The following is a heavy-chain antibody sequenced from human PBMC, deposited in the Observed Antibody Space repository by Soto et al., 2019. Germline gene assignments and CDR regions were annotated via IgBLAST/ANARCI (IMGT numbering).Heavy chain of an antibody. D-gene: IGHD3-10*01. CDR3: ASHPSGEFNLIFDY. Sequence: SETLSLTCAVYGGSFSGYYWSWIRQPPGKGLEWIGEINHSGSTNYNPSLKSRVTISVDTSKNQFSLKLSSVTAADTAVYYCASHPSGEFNLIFDYWGQGTLVTVSS. CDR2: INHSGST. J-gene: IGHJ4*02. V-gene: IGHV4-34*01. CDR1: GGSFSGYY.